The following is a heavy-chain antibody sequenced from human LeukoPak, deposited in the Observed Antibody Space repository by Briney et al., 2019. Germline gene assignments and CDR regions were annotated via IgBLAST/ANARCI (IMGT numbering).Heavy chain of an antibody. CDR3: AKDIGDGYNYGVVSN. Sequence: GGSLRLSCAASGFTFDDYAMHWVRQAPGKGLEWGSLISWDGGSTYYADSVKVRFTIARDNSKNSLYLQMNSLRAEDTALYYCAKDIGDGYNYGVVSNWGQGTLVTVSS. J-gene: IGHJ4*02. V-gene: IGHV3-43D*03. CDR1: GFTFDDYA. D-gene: IGHD5-24*01. CDR2: ISWDGGST.